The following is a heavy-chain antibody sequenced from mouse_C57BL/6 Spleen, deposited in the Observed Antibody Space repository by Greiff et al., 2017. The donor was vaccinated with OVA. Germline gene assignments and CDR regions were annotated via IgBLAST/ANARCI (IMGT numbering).Heavy chain of an antibody. D-gene: IGHD1-1*01. J-gene: IGHJ4*01. CDR3: AKALTVVGAMDY. V-gene: IGHV5-17*01. CDR2: ISSGSSTI. CDR1: GFTFSDYG. Sequence: EVKVVESGGGLVKPGGSLKLSCAASGFTFSDYGMHWVRQAPEKGLEWVAYISSGSSTIYYADTVKGRFTISRDNAKNTLFLQMTSLRSEDTAMYYCAKALTVVGAMDYWGQGTSVTVSS.